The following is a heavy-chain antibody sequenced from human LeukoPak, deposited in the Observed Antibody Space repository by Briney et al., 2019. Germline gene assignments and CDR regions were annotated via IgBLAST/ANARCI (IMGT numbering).Heavy chain of an antibody. CDR3: ARLEGTRLRRKD. D-gene: IGHD1-1*01. Sequence: SVKVSCKASGGTFSSYAISWVRQAPGQGLEWIGRIIPIFGTANYAQKFQGRVTITTDESTSTAYMELSSLRSEDTAVYYCARLEGTRLRRKDWGQGTLVTVSS. J-gene: IGHJ4*02. CDR1: GGTFSSYA. CDR2: IIPIFGTA. V-gene: IGHV1-69*05.